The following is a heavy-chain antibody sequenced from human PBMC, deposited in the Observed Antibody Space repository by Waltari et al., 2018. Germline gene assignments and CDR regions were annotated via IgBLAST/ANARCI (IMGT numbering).Heavy chain of an antibody. D-gene: IGHD5-12*01. Sequence: QVQLVQSGAEVKKPGSSVKVSCKASGGTFSSYAISWVRQAPGQGIEWMGWLVPILGRANCAQKFQGRVTITADESTSTAYMELSSLRCEDTAVYYCASRLGVGSGYVYYYYYMDVWGKGTTVTVSS. CDR3: ASRLGVGSGYVYYYYYMDV. CDR1: GGTFSSYA. J-gene: IGHJ6*03. V-gene: IGHV1-69*11. CDR2: LVPILGRA.